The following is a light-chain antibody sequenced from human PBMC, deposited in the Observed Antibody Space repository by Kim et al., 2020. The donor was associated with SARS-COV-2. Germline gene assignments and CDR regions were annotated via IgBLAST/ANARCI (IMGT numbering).Light chain of an antibody. CDR2: DAS. CDR1: QSVSSY. CDR3: QQRSNWLT. J-gene: IGKJ4*01. Sequence: LSLSTGERATLSCRAGQSVSSYLAWYQQKPGQAPRLLIYDASNRATGIPARFSGSGSGTDFTLTISSLEPEDFAVYYCQQRSNWLTFGGGTKLEIK. V-gene: IGKV3-11*01.